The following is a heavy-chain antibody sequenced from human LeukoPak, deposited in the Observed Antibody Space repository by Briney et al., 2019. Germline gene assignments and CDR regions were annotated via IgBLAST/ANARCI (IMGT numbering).Heavy chain of an antibody. J-gene: IGHJ4*02. CDR2: INPNSGGT. Sequence: ASVKVSCKASGYTFTGYYMHWVRQAPGQGLEWMGWINPNSGGTNYAQKFQGRVTMTRDTSISTAYMELSRLRSDDTAVYYCARGGGWYWGIGAETETGDDYWGQGTLVTVSS. CDR1: GYTFTGYY. V-gene: IGHV1-2*02. CDR3: ARGGGWYWGIGAETETGDDY. D-gene: IGHD6-19*01.